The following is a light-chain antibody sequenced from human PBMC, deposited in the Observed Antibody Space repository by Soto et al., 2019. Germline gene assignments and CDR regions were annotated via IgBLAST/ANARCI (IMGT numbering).Light chain of an antibody. V-gene: IGKV1-27*01. CDR3: QTENTAPLT. Sequence: DIQMTQSPSSLSASVGDRVTITCRASQDSSVYLAWYQQKPWKVPKLLIYAASTLKSGVPSRFSGSGSGTDFTLTISSLQPEDVATYYCQTENTAPLTFGQGTRLEIK. CDR1: QDSSVY. J-gene: IGKJ5*01. CDR2: AAS.